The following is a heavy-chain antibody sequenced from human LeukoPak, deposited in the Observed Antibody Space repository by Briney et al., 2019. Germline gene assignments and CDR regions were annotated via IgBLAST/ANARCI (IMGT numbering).Heavy chain of an antibody. Sequence: SETLSLTCAVSGYSISSGYYWGWFRQPPGKGLEWIGCMYHSGSTYYNPSLKSRVTISVDTSKNQFSLKLSSVTAADTAVCYCARQGGSSSPYYYYYMDVWGKGTTVTVSS. J-gene: IGHJ6*03. V-gene: IGHV4-38-2*01. CDR1: GYSISSGYY. D-gene: IGHD6-13*01. CDR2: MYHSGST. CDR3: ARQGGSSSPYYYYYMDV.